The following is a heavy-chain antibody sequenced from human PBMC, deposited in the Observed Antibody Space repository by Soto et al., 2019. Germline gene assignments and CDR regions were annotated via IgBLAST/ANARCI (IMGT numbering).Heavy chain of an antibody. Sequence: QVQLVQSGAEVKKPGSSVKVSCKASGGTFSTSSINCVRQAPGQRPEWMGNILPIFGTADYAQKFQDRVTITADKSTNSAYMELRSLFSEDTAVYYCARGHEYGGNSHAFDMWGQGTVVTVSS. J-gene: IGHJ3*02. CDR2: ILPIFGTA. CDR3: ARGHEYGGNSHAFDM. V-gene: IGHV1-69*14. CDR1: GGTFSTSS. D-gene: IGHD4-17*01.